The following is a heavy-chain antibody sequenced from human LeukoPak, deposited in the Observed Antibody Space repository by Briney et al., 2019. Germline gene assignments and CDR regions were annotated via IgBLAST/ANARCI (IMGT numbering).Heavy chain of an antibody. D-gene: IGHD6-13*01. CDR3: ARVAGIAAAGWFDY. CDR2: INAGNGNT. CDR1: GYIFTSYA. V-gene: IGHV1-3*01. Sequence: ASVKVSCKASGYIFTSYAMHWVRQAPGQRLEWMGWINAGNGNTKYSQKFQGRVTITRDTSASTAYMELSSLRSEDTAVYYCARVAGIAAAGWFDYWGQGTLVTVSS. J-gene: IGHJ4*02.